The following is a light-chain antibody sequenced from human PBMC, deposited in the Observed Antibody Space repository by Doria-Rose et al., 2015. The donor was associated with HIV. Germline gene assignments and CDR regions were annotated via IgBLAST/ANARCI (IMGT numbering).Light chain of an antibody. J-gene: IGKJ1*01. Sequence: DIVMTQSPGTLSLSPGERATLSCRASQSFSSTYLAWYQQKPGQAPSLLIYDRSTRATGIPDRFSASGSGTDFTLTINRLEPEDFALYYCHQYGTSWTFGQETKVEI. CDR2: DRS. CDR1: QSFSSTY. V-gene: IGKV3-20*01. CDR3: HQYGTSWT.